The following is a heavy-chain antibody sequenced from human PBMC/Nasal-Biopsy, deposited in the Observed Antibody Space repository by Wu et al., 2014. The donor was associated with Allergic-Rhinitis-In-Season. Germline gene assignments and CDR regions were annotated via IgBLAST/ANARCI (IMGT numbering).Heavy chain of an antibody. V-gene: IGHV4-59*08. D-gene: IGHD3-16*01. Sequence: TLSLTCTVSGGSVYPYYWSWIRQPPGKGLEWIGFIYNSETTKYNASLKSRVTISVDTSKNQVSLKMTSVTAADTAVYYCLRSHGGYWGQGTLVTVSS. J-gene: IGHJ4*02. CDR2: IYNSETT. CDR1: GGSVYPYY. CDR3: LRSHGGY.